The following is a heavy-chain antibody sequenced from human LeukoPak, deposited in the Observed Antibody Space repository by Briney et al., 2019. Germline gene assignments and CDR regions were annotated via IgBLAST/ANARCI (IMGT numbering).Heavy chain of an antibody. V-gene: IGHV3-74*01. CDR3: AQSGGSDV. J-gene: IGHJ6*02. Sequence: GGSLRLSCAASGFTFSRFSMHWVRQVPGKGLVWVSRIKTDGSSTNYADSVKGRFTISRDNSKNILFLQMISLRAEDTAVYYCAQSGGSDVWGQGTTVTVSS. D-gene: IGHD3-10*01. CDR2: IKTDGSST. CDR1: GFTFSRFS.